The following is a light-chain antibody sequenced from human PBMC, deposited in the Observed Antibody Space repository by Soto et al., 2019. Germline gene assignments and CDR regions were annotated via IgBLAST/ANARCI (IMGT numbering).Light chain of an antibody. J-gene: IGLJ1*01. CDR3: CAYAGTNTLV. Sequence: QSALTQPASVSGSPGQSITISCTGTSSNVGSYNLVSWYQQQPGKAPKLMIYEGNKRASGVSNRFSGSKSANTASLTSSGLQTEDEAYYYCCAYAGTNTLVFGTGTKLTVL. CDR2: EGN. V-gene: IGLV2-23*01. CDR1: SSNVGSYNL.